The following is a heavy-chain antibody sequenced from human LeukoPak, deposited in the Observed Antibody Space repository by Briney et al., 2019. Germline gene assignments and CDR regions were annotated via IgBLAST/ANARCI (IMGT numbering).Heavy chain of an antibody. J-gene: IGHJ4*02. V-gene: IGHV4-34*01. CDR2: IYHSGST. CDR1: GGSFSGYY. CDR3: ARNPYSSGNFDY. D-gene: IGHD6-19*01. Sequence: SETLSLTCAVYGGSFSGYYWSWIRQPPGKGLEWIGEIYHSGSTNYNPSLKSRVTISVDKSKNQFSLKLSSVTAADTAVYYCARNPYSSGNFDYWGQGTLVTVSS.